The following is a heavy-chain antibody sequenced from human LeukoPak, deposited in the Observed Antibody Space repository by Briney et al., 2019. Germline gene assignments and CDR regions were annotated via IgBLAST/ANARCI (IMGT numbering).Heavy chain of an antibody. D-gene: IGHD3-10*01. J-gene: IGHJ5*02. V-gene: IGHV1-2*02. CDR1: GYTSIGYY. CDR2: INPNSGGT. CDR3: ARDYYGSGSYYP. Sequence: ASVKVSCKASGYTSIGYYMHWVRQAPGQGLEWMGWINPNSGGTNYAQKFQGRVTMTRDTSISTAYMELSRLRSDDTAVYYCARDYYGSGSYYPWGQGTLVTVSS.